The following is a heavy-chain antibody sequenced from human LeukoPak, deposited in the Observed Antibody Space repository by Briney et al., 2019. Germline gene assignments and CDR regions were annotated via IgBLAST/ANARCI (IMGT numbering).Heavy chain of an antibody. J-gene: IGHJ6*03. CDR2: ISGSAGRT. CDR3: ARVKNYYYYYMDV. V-gene: IGHV3-23*01. Sequence: GGSLRLSCAASGFTFSSYAMSWVRQAPGKGLEWVSGISGSAGRTYYADSVKGRFTISRDNSKNTLYLQMNSLRAEDTAVYYCARVKNYYYYYMDVWGKGTTVTISS. CDR1: GFTFSSYA.